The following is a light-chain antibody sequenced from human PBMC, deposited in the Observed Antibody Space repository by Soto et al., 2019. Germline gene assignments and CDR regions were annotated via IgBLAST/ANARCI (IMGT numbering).Light chain of an antibody. J-gene: IGLJ2*01. V-gene: IGLV2-14*01. CDR3: SSYTSGSTLVA. CDR1: RSDVGGYNY. CDR2: DVS. Sequence: QSVLTQPASVSGSPGQSITISCTGSRSDVGGYNYVSWYQQHPGKAPKLMIYDVSNRPSGVSNRFSGSKSGNTATLTISGLQADDEADYYCSSYTSGSTLVAFGGGTKLTVL.